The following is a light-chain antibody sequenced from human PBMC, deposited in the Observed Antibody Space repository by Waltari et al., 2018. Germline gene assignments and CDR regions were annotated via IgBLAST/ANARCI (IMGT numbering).Light chain of an antibody. CDR1: NIGSYS. J-gene: IGLJ1*01. CDR3: HVWHAALDPGV. CDR2: YDS. V-gene: IGLV3-21*04. Sequence: SYVVTQPPSVSVAPGETARITCGGDNIGSYSVHWYQQRPGQAPILIMRYDSDRPSGIPDRFSGFNSGNTATLTRSRVEAGDEADYYCHVWHAALDPGVFGSGTEVTVL.